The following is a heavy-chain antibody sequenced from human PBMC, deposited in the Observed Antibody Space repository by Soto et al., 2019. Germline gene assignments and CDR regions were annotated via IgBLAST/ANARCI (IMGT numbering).Heavy chain of an antibody. V-gene: IGHV4-59*06. CDR2: IYYSGST. CDR1: GGSVSGYY. CDR3: ARSIDP. J-gene: IGHJ5*02. Sequence: SETLSLTCTVSGGSVSGYYWSWIRQPPGKGLEWIGYIYYSGSTYYNPSLKSRVTISVDTSKNQFSLKLSSVTAADTAVYYCARSIDPWGQGTLVTVSS.